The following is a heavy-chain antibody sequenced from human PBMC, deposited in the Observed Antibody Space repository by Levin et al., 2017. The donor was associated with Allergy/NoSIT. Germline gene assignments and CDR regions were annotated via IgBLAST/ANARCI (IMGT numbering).Heavy chain of an antibody. D-gene: IGHD3-10*01. CDR1: GGSFSGYY. Sequence: SETLSLTCAVYGGSFSGYYWSWICQPPGKGLEWIGEINHSGSTNYNPSLKSRVTISVDTSKNQFSLKLSSVTAADTAVYYCARGYYGSGSYSNDYWGQGTLVTVSS. V-gene: IGHV4-34*01. CDR2: INHSGST. J-gene: IGHJ4*02. CDR3: ARGYYGSGSYSNDY.